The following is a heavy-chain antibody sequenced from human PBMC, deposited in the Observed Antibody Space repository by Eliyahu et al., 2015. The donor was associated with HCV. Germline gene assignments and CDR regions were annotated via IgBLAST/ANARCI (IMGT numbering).Heavy chain of an antibody. CDR3: AREGTTWYFDL. Sequence: QVQLVESGGGLVKPGGSLRLSCTASGFTFSDYYMGWIRQXPGKGLGWVSYISSIGSTIYYADFVKGRFTISRDSAKNSLYLQMNSLRAEDTAVYYCAREGTTWYFDLWGRGTLVTVSS. CDR1: GFTFSDYY. CDR2: ISSIGSTI. V-gene: IGHV3-11*04. D-gene: IGHD1-1*01. J-gene: IGHJ2*01.